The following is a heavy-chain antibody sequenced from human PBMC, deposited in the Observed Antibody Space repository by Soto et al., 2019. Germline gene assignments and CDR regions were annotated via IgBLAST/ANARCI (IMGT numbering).Heavy chain of an antibody. Sequence: QVQLVQSGAEVKKPGASVKVSCKASGYTFTSYGISWVRQAPGQGLEWMGWISDYNGNTNYAQKLQGRVTMTTNTSTSTAYMELRSLRSDDTAVYYCARGGAAAGTPHYYYYYGMDVWGQGTTVTVSS. D-gene: IGHD6-13*01. J-gene: IGHJ6*02. V-gene: IGHV1-18*01. CDR2: ISDYNGNT. CDR3: ARGGAAAGTPHYYYYYGMDV. CDR1: GYTFTSYG.